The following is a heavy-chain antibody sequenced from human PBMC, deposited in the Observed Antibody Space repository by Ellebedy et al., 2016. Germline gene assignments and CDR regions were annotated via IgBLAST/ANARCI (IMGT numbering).Heavy chain of an antibody. CDR3: ARDKPGGDNWFDP. D-gene: IGHD3-16*01. CDR1: GYIVTNHA. Sequence: ASVKASCKASGYIVTNHAVHWVRQAPGQSFGWMGWINPANGDTRYSQKFLGRVTITSDTSATTVYMELSSLRSEDTAVYFCARDKPGGDNWFDPWGQGTLVTVSS. J-gene: IGHJ5*02. CDR2: INPANGDT. V-gene: IGHV1-3*01.